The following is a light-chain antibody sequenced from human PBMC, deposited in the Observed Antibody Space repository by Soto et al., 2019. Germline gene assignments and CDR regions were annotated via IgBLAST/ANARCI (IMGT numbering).Light chain of an antibody. J-gene: IGKJ2*01. V-gene: IGKV3-20*01. CDR2: GAS. CDR1: QSVSSSY. Sequence: EIVLTQSPGTLSLSPGERATLSCRASQSVSSSYLAWYQQKPGQAPRLLIYGASSRATGIPDRFSGSGSGTDFTLTFSRLEPEDFAVFYCQQYGSPPPYTFGQGPKLEIK. CDR3: QQYGSPPPYT.